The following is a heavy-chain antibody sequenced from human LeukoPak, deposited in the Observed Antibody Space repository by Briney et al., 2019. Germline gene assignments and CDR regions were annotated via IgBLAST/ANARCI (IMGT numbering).Heavy chain of an antibody. J-gene: IGHJ3*02. CDR2: INPNSGGT. V-gene: IGHV1-2*02. CDR1: GYTFTGYY. Sequence: ASVKVSCKASGYTFTGYYMHWVRQAPGQGLELMGWINPNSGGTKYAQKFQGRVTMTRDTSISTAYMELSRLRSDDTAVYYCARGGSRLGTMIVVVNAFDIWGQGTMVTVSS. D-gene: IGHD3-22*01. CDR3: ARGGSRLGTMIVVVNAFDI.